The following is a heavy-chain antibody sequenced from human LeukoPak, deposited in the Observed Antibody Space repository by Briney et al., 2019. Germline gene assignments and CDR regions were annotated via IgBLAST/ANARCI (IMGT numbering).Heavy chain of an antibody. D-gene: IGHD3-10*01. V-gene: IGHV1-69*06. CDR1: GGTFSSYA. CDR2: IIPIFGTA. CDR3: ARVFDSGSQAYFYSMDV. J-gene: IGHJ6*03. Sequence: ASVKVSCKASGGTFSSYAISWVRQAPVQGLEWMGGIIPIFGTANYAQKFQGRVTITADKSTSTAYMELSSLRSEDTAVYYCARVFDSGSQAYFYSMDVWGKGTTVTIFS.